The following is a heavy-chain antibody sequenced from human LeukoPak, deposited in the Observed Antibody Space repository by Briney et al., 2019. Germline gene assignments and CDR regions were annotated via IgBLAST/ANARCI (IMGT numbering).Heavy chain of an antibody. Sequence: SETLSLTCTFSGGSISSHYWSWIRQPPGKGLEWIVYIYYSGSTNYNPSLKSRVTISVDTSKNQFSLKLSSVTAADTAVYYCARRTVQLELDAFDIWGQGTMVTVSS. V-gene: IGHV4-59*11. CDR2: IYYSGST. CDR1: GGSISSHY. D-gene: IGHD1-1*01. J-gene: IGHJ3*02. CDR3: ARRTVQLELDAFDI.